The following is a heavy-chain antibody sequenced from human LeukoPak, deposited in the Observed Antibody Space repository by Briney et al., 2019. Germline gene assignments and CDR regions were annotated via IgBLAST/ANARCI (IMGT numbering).Heavy chain of an antibody. D-gene: IGHD3-10*01. Sequence: PGGSLRLSCAASGFSFSDYNMNWVRQAPGKALEWVSSITTSSTYIYYGDSVKGRFTISRDNAKNSLYLQMNSLRAEDTAVYYCARDLTMVRYKKYYYMDVWGKGTTVTISS. J-gene: IGHJ6*03. CDR3: ARDLTMVRYKKYYYMDV. CDR2: ITTSSTYI. CDR1: GFSFSDYN. V-gene: IGHV3-21*01.